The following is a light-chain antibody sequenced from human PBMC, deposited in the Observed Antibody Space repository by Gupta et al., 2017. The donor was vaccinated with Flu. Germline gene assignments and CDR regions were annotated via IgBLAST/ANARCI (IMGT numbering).Light chain of an antibody. V-gene: IGLV7-46*01. J-gene: IGLJ3*02. CDR1: TGAVTDAHY. CDR2: NTI. Sequence: QAVVTQEPSLTVSPGGTVTLTCGSSTGAVTDAHYPYWFQQKPGLAPSELIYNTIHKHSWTPARFSASLLGGKAALTLSGAQPEDEADYYCVLQYSAERRVFGGGTKLTVL. CDR3: VLQYSAERRV.